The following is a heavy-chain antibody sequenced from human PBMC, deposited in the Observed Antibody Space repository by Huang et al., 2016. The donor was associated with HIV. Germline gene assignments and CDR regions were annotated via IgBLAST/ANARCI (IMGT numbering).Heavy chain of an antibody. CDR3: ARFRGDY. D-gene: IGHD3-10*01. CDR2: LNVGNGNT. J-gene: IGHJ4*02. V-gene: IGHV1-3*01. CDR1: GYTFTSYA. Sequence: QVQLVQSGAEVKKPGASVKVSCKASGYTFTSYAMHWERQDPGQRLEWMGWLNVGNGNTKYSQKFQGRVTITRDTSASTAYMELSSLRSEDTAVYYCARFRGDYWGQGTLVTVSS.